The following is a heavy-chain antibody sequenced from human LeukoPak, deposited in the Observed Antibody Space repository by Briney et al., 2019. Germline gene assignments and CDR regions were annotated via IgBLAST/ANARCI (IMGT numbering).Heavy chain of an antibody. Sequence: SGTLCLTCAVSGGSISSSNWWSWVRQPPGKGLEWIGEIYHSGSTNYNPSLKSRVTISVDKSKNQFSLKLSSVTAAETAVYYCARMGDPPRLFYGMDVWGQGTTVTVSS. J-gene: IGHJ6*02. CDR3: ARMGDPPRLFYGMDV. CDR1: GGSISSSNW. CDR2: IYHSGST. V-gene: IGHV4-4*02. D-gene: IGHD2-21*02.